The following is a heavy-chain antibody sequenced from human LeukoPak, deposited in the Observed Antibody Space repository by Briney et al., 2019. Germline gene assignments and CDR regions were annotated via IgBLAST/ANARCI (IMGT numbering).Heavy chain of an antibody. Sequence: SETLSLTCAVSGGSISSSNWWSWVRQPPGKGLEWIGEIYHSGSTNYNPSLKSRVTISVDKSKNQFSLKLSSVTAADTAVYYCASSPNTFGGVIVLPDYWGQGTLVTVSS. CDR2: IYHSGST. CDR3: ASSPNTFGGVIVLPDY. D-gene: IGHD3-16*02. J-gene: IGHJ4*02. CDR1: GGSISSSNW. V-gene: IGHV4-4*02.